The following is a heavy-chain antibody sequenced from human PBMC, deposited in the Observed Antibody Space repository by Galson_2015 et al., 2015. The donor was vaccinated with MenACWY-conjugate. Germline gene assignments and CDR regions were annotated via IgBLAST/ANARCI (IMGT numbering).Heavy chain of an antibody. D-gene: IGHD1-26*01. Sequence: SVKVSCKASGYTFTGYYMHWVRQAPGQGLEWMGWINPNSGGTNYAQKFQGWVTMTRDTSISTAYMELSRLRSDDTAVYYCARGYPISGSYFDYWGQGTLVTVSS. CDR1: GYTFTGYY. J-gene: IGHJ4*02. CDR3: ARGYPISGSYFDY. V-gene: IGHV1-2*04. CDR2: INPNSGGT.